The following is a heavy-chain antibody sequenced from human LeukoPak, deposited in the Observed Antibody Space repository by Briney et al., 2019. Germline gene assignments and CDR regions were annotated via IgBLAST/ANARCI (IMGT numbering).Heavy chain of an antibody. CDR3: ARGPKKYYYDSSGAFDI. Sequence: GGSLRLSCAASGFTVSSNYVRWVRQAPGKGLEWVSVIYSGGSTYYADSVKGRFTISRDNSKNTLYLQMNSLRAEDTAVYYCARGPKKYYYDSSGAFDIWGQGTMVTVSS. D-gene: IGHD3-22*01. CDR2: IYSGGST. V-gene: IGHV3-53*01. J-gene: IGHJ3*02. CDR1: GFTVSSNY.